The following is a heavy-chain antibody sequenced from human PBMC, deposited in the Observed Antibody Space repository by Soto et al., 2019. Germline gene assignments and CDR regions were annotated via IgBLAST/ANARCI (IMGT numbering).Heavy chain of an antibody. CDR2: INHSGST. J-gene: IGHJ3*02. D-gene: IGHD3-10*01. Sequence: QVQLQQWGAGLLKPSETLSLTCAVYGGSFSGYYWSWIRQPPGKGLEWIGEINHSGSTNYNPSLKSRVPIGVDTSKNQFSLKLSSVTAADTAVYYCARGGGTGLAIWGQGTMVTVSS. V-gene: IGHV4-34*01. CDR3: ARGGGTGLAI. CDR1: GGSFSGYY.